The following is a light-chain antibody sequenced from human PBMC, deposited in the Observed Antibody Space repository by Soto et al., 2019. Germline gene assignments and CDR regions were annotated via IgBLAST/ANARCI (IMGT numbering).Light chain of an antibody. CDR1: QSISVS. CDR2: DAS. J-gene: IGKJ1*01. V-gene: IGKV1-5*01. CDR3: HQYDKYST. Sequence: DRQITQSPSTLSASVGDTVTITCRASQSISVSLAWYQQKPGKAPNLLIYDASTLQGGVPSRFSGSGSGTEFTLTVTSLQPEDFATYFCHQYDKYSTFGQGTKVDI.